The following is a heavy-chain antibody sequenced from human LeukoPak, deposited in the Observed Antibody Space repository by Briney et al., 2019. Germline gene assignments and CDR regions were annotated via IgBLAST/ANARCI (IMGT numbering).Heavy chain of an antibody. CDR1: GFTFDDHD. CDR3: AGSLGYSGYDFDY. V-gene: IGHV3-20*04. Sequence: GGSLRLSCVASGFTFDDHDMSWVRQAPGKGLEWVSNINWNGGSTGYADSVKGRFTISRDNAKNSLYLQMDSLRAEDTAVYYCAGSLGYSGYDFDYWGQGTLVTVSS. J-gene: IGHJ4*02. CDR2: INWNGGST. D-gene: IGHD5-12*01.